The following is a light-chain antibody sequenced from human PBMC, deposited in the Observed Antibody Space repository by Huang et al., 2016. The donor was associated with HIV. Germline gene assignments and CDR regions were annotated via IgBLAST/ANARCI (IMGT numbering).Light chain of an antibody. CDR1: QHLGSN. CDR3: QQYNKWPRT. V-gene: IGKV3D-15*01. Sequence: DILMTQSPVTLSVPPGERATLSFRASQHLGSNLAWYQQKPGHPPRLLLYDASTRATGAPDRFSGSGSKTDFNLTIDSLQSEDSALYFCQQYNKWPRTFGQGTKLEIK. CDR2: DAS. J-gene: IGKJ1*01.